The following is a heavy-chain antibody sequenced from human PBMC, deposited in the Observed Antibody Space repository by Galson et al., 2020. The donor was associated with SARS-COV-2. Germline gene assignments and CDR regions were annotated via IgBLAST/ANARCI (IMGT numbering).Heavy chain of an antibody. J-gene: IGHJ4*02. CDR2: VHSTGNT. D-gene: IGHD3-3*01. CDR1: GGSVGGGSRSYYY. CDR3: ARTEWPNYYCDY. V-gene: IGHV4-61*01. Sequence: SETLSLTCTVSGGSVGGGSRSYYYWNWIRQSPRNGLEWIGQVHSTGNTKYNPSLKNRVTMSIVTSKNQFSLRVTSMNAADTAIYYCARTEWPNYYCDYWGQGILVTVSS.